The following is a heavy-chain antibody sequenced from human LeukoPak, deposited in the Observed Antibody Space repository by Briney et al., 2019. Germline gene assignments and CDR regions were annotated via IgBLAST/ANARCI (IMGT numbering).Heavy chain of an antibody. CDR3: ARSSYSSSSSV. D-gene: IGHD6-6*01. CDR1: GFTFSGFW. V-gene: IGHV3-7*03. CDR2: INSGGSEG. J-gene: IGHJ3*01. Sequence: PGGSLRLSCAVSGFTFSGFWMSWSRQAPRKGLEWVASINSGGSEGYYADVVKGRFTIPRDNAKNSLYLQINSLRAEDTAVYYCARSSYSSSSSVWGQGTMVTVSS.